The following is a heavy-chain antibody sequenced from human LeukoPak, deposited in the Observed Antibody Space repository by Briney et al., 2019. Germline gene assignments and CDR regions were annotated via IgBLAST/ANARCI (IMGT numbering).Heavy chain of an antibody. J-gene: IGHJ5*02. D-gene: IGHD2-15*01. Sequence: SETLSLTCTASGGSISSHYWSWIRQPPGKGLEWIGYIYYSGSTNYNPSLKSRITISVDMSKNQFSLKLSSVTAADTAVYYCARGQRSAEVWFDPWGQGTLVTVSS. V-gene: IGHV4-59*11. CDR3: ARGQRSAEVWFDP. CDR1: GGSISSHY. CDR2: IYYSGST.